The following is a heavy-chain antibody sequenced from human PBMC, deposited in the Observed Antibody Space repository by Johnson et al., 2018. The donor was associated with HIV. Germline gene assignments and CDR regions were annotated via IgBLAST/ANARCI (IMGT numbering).Heavy chain of an antibody. D-gene: IGHD1-26*01. CDR3: TTPSGSYVSSYDAFDI. V-gene: IGHV3-66*01. J-gene: IGHJ3*02. CDR2: IYRGGST. Sequence: VQLVESGGGLVQPGGSLRLSCAASGFTVSSNYMSWVRQAPGKGLEWVSVIYRGGSTYYADSVKGRFTISRDNSKNTLYLQMNSLRAEDTAVYYCTTPSGSYVSSYDAFDIWGQGTIVTVSS. CDR1: GFTVSSNY.